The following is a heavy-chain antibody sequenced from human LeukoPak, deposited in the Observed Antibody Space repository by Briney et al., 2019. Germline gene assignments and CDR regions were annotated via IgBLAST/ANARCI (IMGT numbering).Heavy chain of an antibody. V-gene: IGHV1-18*01. CDR3: ARDKGTGSTSSYYYYYYYYMDV. Sequence: ASVKVSCKASGYTFTSYGISWVRQAPGQGLEWMGWISAYNGNTNYAQKLQGRVTMTTDTSTSTAYMELRSLRSDDTAVYYCARDKGTGSTSSYYYYYYYYMDVWGKGTTVTVSS. CDR2: ISAYNGNT. CDR1: GYTFTSYG. D-gene: IGHD1-7*01. J-gene: IGHJ6*03.